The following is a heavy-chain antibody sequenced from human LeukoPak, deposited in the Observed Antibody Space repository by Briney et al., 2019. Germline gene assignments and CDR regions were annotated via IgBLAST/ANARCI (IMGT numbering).Heavy chain of an antibody. CDR3: ASQWYYYDSSGYNGHAFDI. CDR2: IYYSGST. D-gene: IGHD3-22*01. CDR1: GGSISSSSYY. Sequence: SETLSLTCTVPGGSISSSSYYWGWIRQPPGKGLEWIGSIYYSGSTYYNPSLKSRVTISVDTSKNQFSLKLSSVTAADTAVYYCASQWYYYDSSGYNGHAFDIWGQGTMVTVSS. J-gene: IGHJ3*02. V-gene: IGHV4-39*01.